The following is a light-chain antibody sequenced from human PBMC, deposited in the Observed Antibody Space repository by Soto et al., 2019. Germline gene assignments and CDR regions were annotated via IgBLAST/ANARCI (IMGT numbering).Light chain of an antibody. CDR3: QQYNSYSRT. CDR2: DAS. V-gene: IGKV1-5*01. J-gene: IGKJ1*01. CDR1: QSISSW. Sequence: DIQMTQSPSTLSASEGDRVTITCRASQSISSWLAWYQQKPGKAPKLLIYDASSLESGVPSRFSGSGSGTEFTLTISSLQPDDFATYYCQQYNSYSRTFGQGTNVDI.